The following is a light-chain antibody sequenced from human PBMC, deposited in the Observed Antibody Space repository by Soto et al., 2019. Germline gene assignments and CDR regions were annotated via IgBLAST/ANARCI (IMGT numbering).Light chain of an antibody. V-gene: IGLV2-14*03. J-gene: IGLJ1*01. CDR3: ISYTDRQSYL. Sequence: QSVLTQPASVSGSPGQSITISCSGTSXDIGSYDHVAWHQQFPGKSPKLIIYAVSDRPSGVSDRFSGSKSGISASLAISGLQTEDEADYYCISYTDRQSYLFGTGTNAPS. CDR2: AVS. CDR1: SXDIGSYDH.